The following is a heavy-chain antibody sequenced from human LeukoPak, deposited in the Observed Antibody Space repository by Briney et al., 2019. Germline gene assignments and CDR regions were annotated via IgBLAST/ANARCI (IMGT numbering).Heavy chain of an antibody. CDR3: ASNWNLDS. Sequence: QAGGSLSLSCAAYGFTLSSHRMSWVRQDPGKGMEWVSSISASGDNTNYVDSVKGRFTISRDNSRSTLSLQMNSLRAEDTAVYYCASNWNLDSWGQGTLVTVSS. V-gene: IGHV3-23*01. D-gene: IGHD1-20*01. CDR2: ISASGDNT. CDR1: GFTLSSHR. J-gene: IGHJ4*02.